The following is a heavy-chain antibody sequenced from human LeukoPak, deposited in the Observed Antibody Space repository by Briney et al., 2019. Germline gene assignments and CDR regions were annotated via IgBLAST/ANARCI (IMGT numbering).Heavy chain of an antibody. CDR3: ASVVYGHYDFWSGHEITDY. J-gene: IGHJ4*02. Sequence: GGSLRLSCAASGFTFSSYWMSWVRQAPGKGLEWVANIKQDGSEKYYVDSVKGRFTISRDNAKNSLYLQMNSLRAEDTAVYYCASVVYGHYDFWSGHEITDYWGQGTLVTVSS. V-gene: IGHV3-7*01. CDR2: IKQDGSEK. D-gene: IGHD3-3*01. CDR1: GFTFSSYW.